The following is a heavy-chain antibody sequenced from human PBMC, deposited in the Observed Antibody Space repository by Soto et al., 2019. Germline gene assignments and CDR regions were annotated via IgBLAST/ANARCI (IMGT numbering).Heavy chain of an antibody. J-gene: IGHJ4*02. V-gene: IGHV3-74*01. CDR3: VRDRGGVAVAGDVDY. D-gene: IGHD6-19*01. CDR2: INNDGTST. Sequence: GGSLRLSCAASGFTFSSHWMHWVRHAPGKGLVWVSRINNDGTSTGYADSVRGRFTISRDNEKNTLYLQMNSLRAEDTGVYYCVRDRGGVAVAGDVDYWGQGT. CDR1: GFTFSSHW.